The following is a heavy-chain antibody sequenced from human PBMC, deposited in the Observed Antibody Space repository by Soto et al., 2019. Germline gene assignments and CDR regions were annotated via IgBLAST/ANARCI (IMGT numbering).Heavy chain of an antibody. CDR2: INHSGST. CDR3: ARARIQLWPNYYYYGMDV. J-gene: IGHJ6*02. V-gene: IGHV4-34*01. D-gene: IGHD5-18*01. CDR1: GGSFSGYY. Sequence: SETLSLTCAVYGGSFSGYYWSWIRQPPGKGLEWIGEINHSGSTNYNPSLKSRVTISVDTSKNQFSLKLSSVTAADTAVYYCARARIQLWPNYYYYGMDVWGQGTTVTVSS.